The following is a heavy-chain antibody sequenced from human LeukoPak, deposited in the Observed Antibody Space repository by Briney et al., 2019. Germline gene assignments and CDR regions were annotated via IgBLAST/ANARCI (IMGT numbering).Heavy chain of an antibody. CDR3: ASRQYCSGGSCYGLGDAFDI. CDR1: GGSFSGYY. J-gene: IGHJ3*02. Sequence: SETLSLTCAVYGGSFSGYYWSWIRQPPGKGLEWIGEINHSGSTNYNPSLKSRVTISVDTSKNQFSLKLSSVTAADTAVYYCASRQYCSGGSCYGLGDAFDIWGQGTMVTVSS. D-gene: IGHD2-15*01. V-gene: IGHV4-34*01. CDR2: INHSGST.